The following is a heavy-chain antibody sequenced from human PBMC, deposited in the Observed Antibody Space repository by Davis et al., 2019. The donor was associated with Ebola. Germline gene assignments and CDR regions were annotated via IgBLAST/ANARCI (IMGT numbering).Heavy chain of an antibody. CDR2: ISGSGGST. V-gene: IGHV3-23*01. CDR3: ARDYYYDSYHY. D-gene: IGHD3-22*01. CDR1: VITFSSYA. J-gene: IGHJ4*02. Sequence: GESLKISCTDSVITFSSYAMTWVRQTPGKGLEWVSAISGSGGSTYHADSVKGRFTISRDNSKNTLYLQMNSLRAEDTAVYYCARDYYYDSYHYWGQGTLVTVSS.